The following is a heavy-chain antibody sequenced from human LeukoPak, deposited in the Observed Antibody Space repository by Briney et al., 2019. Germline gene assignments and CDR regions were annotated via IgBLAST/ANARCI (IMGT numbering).Heavy chain of an antibody. CDR2: INHSGST. Sequence: SSETLSLTCAVYGGSFSGYYWSWIRQPPGKGLEWIGEINHSGSTNYNPSLKSRVTISVDTSKNQFSLKLSSVTAADTAVYYCARTWTYYYGSGSSANDYWGQGTLVTVSS. V-gene: IGHV4-34*01. D-gene: IGHD3-10*01. J-gene: IGHJ4*02. CDR3: ARTWTYYYGSGSSANDY. CDR1: GGSFSGYY.